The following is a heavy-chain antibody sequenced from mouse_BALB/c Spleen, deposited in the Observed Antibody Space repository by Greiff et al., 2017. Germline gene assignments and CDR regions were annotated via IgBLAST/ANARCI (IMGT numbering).Heavy chain of an antibody. CDR3: ARWLLRDYYAMDY. J-gene: IGHJ4*01. CDR1: GYTFTDYN. V-gene: IGHV1-18*01. D-gene: IGHD2-3*01. Sequence: EVQLQQSGPELVKPGASVKIPCKASGYTFTDYNMDWVKQSHGKSLEWIGDINPNNGGTIYNQKFKGKATLTADTSSSTAYMQLSSLTSEDSAVYFCARWLLRDYYAMDYWGQGTSVTVSS. CDR2: INPNNGGT.